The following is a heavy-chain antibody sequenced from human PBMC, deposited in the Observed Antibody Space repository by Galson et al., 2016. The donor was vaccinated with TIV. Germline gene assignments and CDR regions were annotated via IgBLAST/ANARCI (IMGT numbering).Heavy chain of an antibody. J-gene: IGHJ4*02. D-gene: IGHD3-10*01. Sequence: SVKVSCKASGGTFSSFTISWVRQAPGQGLEWMGRIIPILGIANYAQKFQGRLSIIADKSTSTAYMELSSLRSEDTAVYYCARVSDYYGSGSYYNVLGYWGQGTLVTVSS. CDR3: ARVSDYYGSGSYYNVLGY. V-gene: IGHV1-69*02. CDR2: IIPILGIA. CDR1: GGTFSSFT.